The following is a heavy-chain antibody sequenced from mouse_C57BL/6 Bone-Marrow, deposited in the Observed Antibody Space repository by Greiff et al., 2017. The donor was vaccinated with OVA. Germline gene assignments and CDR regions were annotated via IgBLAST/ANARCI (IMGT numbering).Heavy chain of an antibody. V-gene: IGHV1-50*01. CDR3: ARSHYYGSSYCAMDY. CDR2: IDPSDSYT. CDR1: GYTFTSYW. D-gene: IGHD1-1*01. J-gene: IGHJ4*01. Sequence: VKLQQPGAELVKPGASVKLSCKASGYTFTSYWMQWVKQRPGQGLEWIGEIDPSDSYTNYNQKFKGKATLTVDTSSSTAYMQLSSLTSEDSAVYYCARSHYYGSSYCAMDYWGQGTSVTVSS.